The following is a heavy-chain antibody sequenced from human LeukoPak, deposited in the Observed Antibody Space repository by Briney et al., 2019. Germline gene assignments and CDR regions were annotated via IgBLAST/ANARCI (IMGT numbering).Heavy chain of an antibody. Sequence: GGSLRLSCAASGFTFSSYWMHWVRQAPGKGLVWVSRTNSDGSSTSYADSVKGRFTISRDNAKNTLYPQMNSLRAEDTAVYYCARELVAVAGTGLDYWGQGTLVTVSS. D-gene: IGHD6-19*01. V-gene: IGHV3-74*01. CDR2: TNSDGSST. CDR3: ARELVAVAGTGLDY. CDR1: GFTFSSYW. J-gene: IGHJ4*02.